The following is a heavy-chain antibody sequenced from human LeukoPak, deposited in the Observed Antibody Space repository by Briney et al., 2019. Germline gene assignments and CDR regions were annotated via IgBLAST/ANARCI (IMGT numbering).Heavy chain of an antibody. J-gene: IGHJ3*02. D-gene: IGHD5-12*01. CDR3: TRGYSGYDWTDAFDI. V-gene: IGHV3-49*03. CDR2: IRSKAYGGTT. CDR1: GFTFGDYA. Sequence: GGSLRLSCTASGFTFGDYAMSWFRQAPGKGLEWVGFIRSKAYGGTTEYAASVKGRFTISRDDSKSIAYLQMNSLKTEDTAVYYCTRGYSGYDWTDAFDIWGQGTMVTVTS.